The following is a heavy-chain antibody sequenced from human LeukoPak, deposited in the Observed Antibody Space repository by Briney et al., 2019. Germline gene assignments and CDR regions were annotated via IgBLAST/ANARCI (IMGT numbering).Heavy chain of an antibody. D-gene: IGHD2-2*01. CDR2: IYHSGST. Sequence: SETLSLTCAVSGYSISSGYYWGWIRPPPGKGLEWIGSIYHSGSTCYNPSLKSRVTISVDTSKNQFSLKLSSVTAADTAVYYCARGKGGIPAAMTNWFDPWGQGTLVTVSS. J-gene: IGHJ5*02. CDR3: ARGKGGIPAAMTNWFDP. CDR1: GYSISSGYY. V-gene: IGHV4-38-2*01.